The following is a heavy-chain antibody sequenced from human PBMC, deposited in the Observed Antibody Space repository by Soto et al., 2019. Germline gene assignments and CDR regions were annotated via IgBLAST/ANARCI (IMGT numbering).Heavy chain of an antibody. CDR2: IYDTGISGYTPST. CDR1: GGSITSSY. V-gene: IGHV4-59*01. CDR3: ARGEDAFFYSGLDV. J-gene: IGHJ6*02. Sequence: SETLSLTCTVSGGSITSSYWSWIWRPPGKGLEWIAYIYDTGISGYTPSTSYNPSLKSRATMSVDTSKSQFSLKLTSVTAADTAVYYCARGEDAFFYSGLDVGGQGITVTVSS.